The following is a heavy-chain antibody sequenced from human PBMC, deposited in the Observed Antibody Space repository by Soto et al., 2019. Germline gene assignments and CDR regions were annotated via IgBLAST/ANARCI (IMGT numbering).Heavy chain of an antibody. J-gene: IGHJ3*02. CDR1: GGSISRYY. CDR2: IYYSGST. D-gene: IGHD3-16*02. Sequence: SETLSLTCTVSGGSISRYYWSWIRQPPGKGLEWIGYIYYSGSTNYNPSLKSRVTISVDTSKNQFSLKLSSVTAADTAVYYCARLYGLDAFDIWGQGTMVTVSS. V-gene: IGHV4-59*08. CDR3: ARLYGLDAFDI.